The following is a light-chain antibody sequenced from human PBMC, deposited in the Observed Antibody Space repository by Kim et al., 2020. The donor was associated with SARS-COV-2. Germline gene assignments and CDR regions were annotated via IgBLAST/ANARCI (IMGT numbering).Light chain of an antibody. Sequence: QSVLTQPPSVSGAPGQRVTISCTGGSSNIGAGYDVHWYQQLPGTAPKLIIYGDSNRPSGVPDRFSGSKSGTSASLAITGLQTEDEADYYCQSYDSNLSGSMFGGGTKVTVL. CDR2: GDS. CDR3: QSYDSNLSGSM. CDR1: SSNIGAGYD. V-gene: IGLV1-40*01. J-gene: IGLJ3*02.